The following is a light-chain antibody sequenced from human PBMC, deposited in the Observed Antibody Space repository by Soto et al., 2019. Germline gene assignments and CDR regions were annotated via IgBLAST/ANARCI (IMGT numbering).Light chain of an antibody. CDR1: QTLSSY. J-gene: IGKJ4*02. CDR3: QQHNSYPLT. CDR2: GAS. Sequence: TQFPRTPSLSPGEIANISCRASQTLSSYLAWYQQKPGKAPKLLIYGASTWASGIPARFSGSGSGTEFSLTISGLQSEDFAIYYCQQHNSYPLTFGGGTKVDIK. V-gene: IGKV3-15*01.